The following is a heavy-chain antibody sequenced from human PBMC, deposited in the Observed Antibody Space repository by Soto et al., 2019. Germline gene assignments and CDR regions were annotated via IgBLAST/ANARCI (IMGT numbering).Heavy chain of an antibody. J-gene: IGHJ4*02. CDR3: ARGALTTYFDY. CDR2: FYYSGST. V-gene: IGHV4-59*01. CDR1: GGSISSYY. Sequence: SETLSLTCTVSGGSISSYYCSWIRQPPGKGLEWIGYFYYSGSTNYNPSLKSRVTISVDTSKNQFSLKLSSVTAADTAVYYCARGALTTYFDYWGQGTLVTVST.